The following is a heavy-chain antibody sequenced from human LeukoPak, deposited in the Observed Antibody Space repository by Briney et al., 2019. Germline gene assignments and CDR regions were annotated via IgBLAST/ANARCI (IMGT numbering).Heavy chain of an antibody. CDR1: GGSLSSSSYY. J-gene: IGHJ5*02. Sequence: SETLSLTWTVSGGSLSSSSYYWGWIRQPPGKGLEWIGSIYYSGSTYYNPSLKSRVTISVDTSKNQFSLKLSSVTAADTAVYYCARTYVDQNWFDPWGQGTLVTVSS. CDR2: IYYSGST. D-gene: IGHD3-16*01. CDR3: ARTYVDQNWFDP. V-gene: IGHV4-39*01.